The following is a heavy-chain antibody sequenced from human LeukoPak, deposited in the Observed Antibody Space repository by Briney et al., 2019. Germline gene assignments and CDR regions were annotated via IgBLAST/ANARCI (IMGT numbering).Heavy chain of an antibody. J-gene: IGHJ5*02. V-gene: IGHV3-73*01. D-gene: IGHD6-6*01. CDR3: TRRSGDSSSKWFDP. CDR1: GSTFSGSA. CDR2: IGSGAKSYAT. Sequence: GGSLRLSCAASGSTFSGSAMHWVRQAPGKGLEWVGQIGSGAKSYATAYAASVKGRFTISRDDSKNTAYLQMNSLQTEDTAVYYCTRRSGDSSSKWFDPWGQGTLVTVSS.